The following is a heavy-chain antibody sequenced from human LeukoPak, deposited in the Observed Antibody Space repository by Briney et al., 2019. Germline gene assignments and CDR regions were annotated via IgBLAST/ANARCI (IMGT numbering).Heavy chain of an antibody. Sequence: ASVKVSCTASGYTFTGYYMHWVRQAPGQGLEWMGWINPNSGGTNYAQKFQGRVTMTRDTSINTAYMELSRLRTDDTAVYYCARDPRGILRWWFDYWGQGTLVTVSS. D-gene: IGHD4-23*01. V-gene: IGHV1-2*02. CDR3: ARDPRGILRWWFDY. CDR2: INPNSGGT. CDR1: GYTFTGYY. J-gene: IGHJ4*02.